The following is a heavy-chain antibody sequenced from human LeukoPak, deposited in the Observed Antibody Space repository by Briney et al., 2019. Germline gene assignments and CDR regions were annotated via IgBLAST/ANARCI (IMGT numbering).Heavy chain of an antibody. CDR2: ISTTSGNI. CDR1: GFTFSSYT. CDR3: ARRAPSHDFDD. J-gene: IGHJ4*02. V-gene: IGHV3-21*01. Sequence: GGSLRFSCAASGFTFSSYTMNWVRQAPGKGLEWVAAISTTSGNIYYADSVKGRFTISRDNAKNSLYLQMNSLRVEDTALYYCARRAPSHDFDDWGQGTLVTVSS.